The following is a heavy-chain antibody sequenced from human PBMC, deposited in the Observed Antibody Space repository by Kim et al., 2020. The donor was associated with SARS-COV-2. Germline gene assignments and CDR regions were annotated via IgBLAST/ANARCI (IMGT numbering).Heavy chain of an antibody. CDR2: ST. CDR3: ARESSRRADY. V-gene: IGHV3-23*01. J-gene: IGHJ4*02. Sequence: STVYEDSVKGRFTSSRDNSNNTLLLQLNSLRAEDTALYYCARESSRRADYWGQGTLVTVSS. D-gene: IGHD2-2*01.